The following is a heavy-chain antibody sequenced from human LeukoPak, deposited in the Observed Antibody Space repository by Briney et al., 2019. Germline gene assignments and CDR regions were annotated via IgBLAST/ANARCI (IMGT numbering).Heavy chain of an antibody. Sequence: GGSLRLSCAASGFTFSSFSLNWVRQAPGKGLEWVSSISSSTTYINYADSVKGRFTISRDNAKNSLYPQMNSLRAEDTAVYYCARATSHRDTAMVNYYYMDVWGKGTTVTVSS. CDR3: ARATSHRDTAMVNYYYMDV. J-gene: IGHJ6*03. V-gene: IGHV3-21*01. CDR2: ISSSTTYI. D-gene: IGHD5-18*01. CDR1: GFTFSSFS.